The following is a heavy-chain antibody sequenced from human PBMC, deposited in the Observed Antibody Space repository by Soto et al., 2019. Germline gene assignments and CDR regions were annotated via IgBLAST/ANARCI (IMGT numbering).Heavy chain of an antibody. V-gene: IGHV2-5*02. CDR2: IYWDDDK. Sequence: QITLKESGPTLVKPTQTLTLTCTFSGFSLSTSGVGVGWIRQPPGKALEWLALIYWDDDKRYSPSLKSRLTITKDTSKNQVVLTMTNMDPVDTATYYCAHTYIWGSYRYTNFDYWGQGTLVTVSS. J-gene: IGHJ4*02. CDR3: AHTYIWGSYRYTNFDY. D-gene: IGHD3-16*02. CDR1: GFSLSTSGVG.